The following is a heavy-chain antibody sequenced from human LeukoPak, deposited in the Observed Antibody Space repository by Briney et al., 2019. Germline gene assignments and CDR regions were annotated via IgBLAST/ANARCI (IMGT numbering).Heavy chain of an antibody. Sequence: GRSLRLSCAASGFTFSSYAMHWVRQAPGKGLEWVAVIWYDGSNKYYADSVKGRFTISRDNSKNTLYLQMNSLRAEDTAVYYCARALYGSRYYYYGMDVWGQGTTVTVSS. CDR3: ARALYGSRYYYYGMDV. V-gene: IGHV3-33*08. J-gene: IGHJ6*02. CDR1: GFTFSSYA. D-gene: IGHD3-10*01. CDR2: IWYDGSNK.